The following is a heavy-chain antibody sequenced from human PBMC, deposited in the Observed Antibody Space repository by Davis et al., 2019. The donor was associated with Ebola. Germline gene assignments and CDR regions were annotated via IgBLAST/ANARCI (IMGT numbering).Heavy chain of an antibody. CDR2: ISAYNGNT. CDR3: VRSNSWYGDY. D-gene: IGHD6-13*01. J-gene: IGHJ4*02. CDR1: GYTFTSYG. V-gene: IGHV1-18*01. Sequence: ASVKVSCKASGYTFTSYGISWVRQAPGQGLEWMGWISAYNGNTNYAQKLQGRVTMTTDTSTNTLYMELRSLRSDDTAMYYCVRSNSWYGDYWGRGTLVTVSS.